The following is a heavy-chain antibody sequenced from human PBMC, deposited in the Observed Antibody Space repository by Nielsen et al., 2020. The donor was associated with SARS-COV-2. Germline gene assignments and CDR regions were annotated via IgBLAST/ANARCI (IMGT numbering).Heavy chain of an antibody. CDR1: GGSISSYY. CDR2: IYYSGST. CDR3: ASYYYDSSGYNYGMDV. J-gene: IGHJ6*02. V-gene: IGHV4-59*08. D-gene: IGHD3-22*01. Sequence: SETLSLTCTVPGGSISSYYWSWIRQPPGKGLEWIGFIYYSGSTNYNPSLKSRVTISVDTSKNQFSLKLSSVTAADTAVYYCASYYYDSSGYNYGMDVWGQGTTVTVSS.